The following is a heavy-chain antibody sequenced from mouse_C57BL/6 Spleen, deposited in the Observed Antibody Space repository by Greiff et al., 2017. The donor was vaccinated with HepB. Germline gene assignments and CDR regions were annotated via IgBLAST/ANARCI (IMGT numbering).Heavy chain of an antibody. Sequence: EVQLVESGGGLVQPGGSLSLSCAASGFTFTDYYMSWVRQPPGKALEWLGFIRNKANGYTTEYSASVKGRFTISRDNSQSILYLQMNALRAEDSATYYCARSGYYGNYFDYWGQGTTLTVSS. D-gene: IGHD1-1*01. CDR3: ARSGYYGNYFDY. V-gene: IGHV7-3*01. J-gene: IGHJ2*01. CDR1: GFTFTDYY. CDR2: IRNKANGYTT.